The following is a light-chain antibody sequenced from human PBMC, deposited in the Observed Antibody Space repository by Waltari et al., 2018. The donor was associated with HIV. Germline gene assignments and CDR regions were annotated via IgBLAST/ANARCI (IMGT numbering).Light chain of an antibody. CDR3: QVWDSSSDLNVV. CDR1: HIETKS. J-gene: IGLJ2*01. Sequence: SYVLTQPPSASVAPGQTARFSCGGPHIETKSVHWSQQRPGQAPVVVVYDDSDRPSGIPERFSGSNSGNTATLTINRVEAGDEADYYCQVWDSSSDLNVVFGGGTKLTVL. CDR2: DDS. V-gene: IGLV3-21*02.